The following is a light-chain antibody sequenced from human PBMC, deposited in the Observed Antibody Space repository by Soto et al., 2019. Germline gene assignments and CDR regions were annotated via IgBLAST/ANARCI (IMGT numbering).Light chain of an antibody. CDR2: DTS. V-gene: IGLV7-46*01. CDR1: TGAVTSGHY. J-gene: IGLJ2*01. CDR3: LLSYSGARHVV. Sequence: QAVVTQAPSLTVSPGGTVTLTCGSSTGAVTSGHYPYWFQQKPGQAPRTLIYDTSNKHSWTPARFSGSLLGGKAALTLSGAQPEDEAEYYCLLSYSGARHVVFGGGTKLTVL.